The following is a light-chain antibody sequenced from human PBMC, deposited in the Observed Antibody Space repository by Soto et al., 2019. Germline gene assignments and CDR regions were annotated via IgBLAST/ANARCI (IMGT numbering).Light chain of an antibody. V-gene: IGLV8-61*01. J-gene: IGLJ3*02. CDR2: NTD. CDR3: VVYLGSGISV. Sequence: QTVVTQEPSLSVSPGGTGTLTCGLTSGSVSSTSYPSWYQQTPGQPPRTLIYNTDTRSSGVPDRFSGSILGNKAALTITGAQADDECDYYCVVYLGSGISVFGGGTKLTVL. CDR1: SGSVSSTSY.